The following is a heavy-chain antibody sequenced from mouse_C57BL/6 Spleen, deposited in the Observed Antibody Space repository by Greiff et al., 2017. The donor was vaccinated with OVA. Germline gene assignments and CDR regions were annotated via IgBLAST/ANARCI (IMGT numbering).Heavy chain of an antibody. Sequence: VQLQQSGAELVRPGASVTLSCKASGYTFTDYEMHWVKQTPVHGLEWIGAIDPETGGTAYNQKFKGKAILTADKSSSTAYMELRSLTSEGSAVYYCTKGGYDVAWFAYWGQGTLVTVSA. CDR3: TKGGYDVAWFAY. D-gene: IGHD2-2*01. J-gene: IGHJ3*01. CDR2: IDPETGGT. CDR1: GYTFTDYE. V-gene: IGHV1-15*01.